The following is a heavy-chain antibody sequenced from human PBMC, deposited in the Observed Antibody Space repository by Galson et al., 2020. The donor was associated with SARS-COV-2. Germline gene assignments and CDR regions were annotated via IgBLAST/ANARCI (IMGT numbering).Heavy chain of an antibody. CDR3: ARELAVNYDDESGYYYVPRAFDI. CDR2: ISGRHVNI. Sequence: TGGILRFSVAAVGFKFRNYECNWVRQAQGKGREWMSYISGRHVNIYYADSVKGRFTTSIDNAQNALYLHMNSQRAEDTAVYYGARELAVNYDDESGYYYVPRAFDIWGQGTMVTVSS. J-gene: IGHJ3*02. D-gene: IGHD3-22*01. CDR1: GFKFRNYE. V-gene: IGHV3-48*03.